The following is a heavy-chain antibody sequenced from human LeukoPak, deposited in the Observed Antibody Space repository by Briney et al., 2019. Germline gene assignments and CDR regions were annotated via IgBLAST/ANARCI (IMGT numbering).Heavy chain of an antibody. V-gene: IGHV3-64D*09. Sequence: GGSLRLSCSASGFTFSSYEMHWVRQAPGKGLEYVSAISSNGGSTDYADSVKGRFTISRDNSKNTLYLQMSSLTTEDTAVYYCVNVYSSGYYRRPGDYWGQGTLVTVSS. CDR2: ISSNGGST. J-gene: IGHJ4*02. CDR3: VNVYSSGYYRRPGDY. D-gene: IGHD3-22*01. CDR1: GFTFSSYE.